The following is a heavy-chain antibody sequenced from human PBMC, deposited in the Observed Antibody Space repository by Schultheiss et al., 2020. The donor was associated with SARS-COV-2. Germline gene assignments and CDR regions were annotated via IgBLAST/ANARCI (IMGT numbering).Heavy chain of an antibody. V-gene: IGHV1-69*13. CDR2: IIPIFGTA. D-gene: IGHD2-2*01. Sequence: SVKVSCKASGGTFSSYAISLVRQAPGQGLEWMGGIIPIFGTANYAQKFQGRVTITADESTSTAYMELSSLRSEDTAVYYCARGGYQLPHVYYYGMDVWGQGTTVTVSS. J-gene: IGHJ6*02. CDR3: ARGGYQLPHVYYYGMDV. CDR1: GGTFSSYA.